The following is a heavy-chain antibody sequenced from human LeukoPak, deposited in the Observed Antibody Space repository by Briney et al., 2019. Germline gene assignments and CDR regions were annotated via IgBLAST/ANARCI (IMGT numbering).Heavy chain of an antibody. D-gene: IGHD5-18*01. J-gene: IGHJ4*02. CDR1: GYTFTGYY. Sequence: ASVKVSCKASGYTFTGYYMYWVRQAPGQGLEWMGWINPNSGGTNYAQKFQGRVTMTRDTSISTAYMELSSLRSEDTAVYYCARFPSDPGGYSYGFDYWGQGTLVTVSS. CDR3: ARFPSDPGGYSYGFDY. CDR2: INPNSGGT. V-gene: IGHV1-2*02.